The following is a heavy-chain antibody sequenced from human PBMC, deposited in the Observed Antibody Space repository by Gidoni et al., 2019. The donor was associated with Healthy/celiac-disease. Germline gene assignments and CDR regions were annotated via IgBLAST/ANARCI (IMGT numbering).Heavy chain of an antibody. CDR3: AKARLPVTTGGFGY. Sequence: EVQLLASGGGLLQPGGSLRPSFDASGCTFSSYAMSWVSQAPGQGLEWVSANSGRLGSTYYAVSGKGRFTISRENSKNTLDLQMNSLRAEDTAVDYCAKARLPVTTGGFGYWGQGTLVTVSS. V-gene: IGHV3-23*01. CDR1: GCTFSSYA. J-gene: IGHJ4*02. D-gene: IGHD4-17*01. CDR2: NSGRLGST.